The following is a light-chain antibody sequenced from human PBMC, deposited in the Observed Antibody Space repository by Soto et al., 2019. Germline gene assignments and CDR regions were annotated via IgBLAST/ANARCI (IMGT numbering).Light chain of an antibody. CDR1: QGISTY. V-gene: IGKV1-27*01. J-gene: IGKJ1*01. CDR3: QKYNRAPWT. Sequence: DIQMTQSPSSLSASVGDRVTITCRASQGISTYLAWYQQKPGKVPKLLIYAASTLQSGVPSRFSGSGSGTDFTLTISSLQPEDGATYYCQKYNRAPWTFGQGTKVEIK. CDR2: AAS.